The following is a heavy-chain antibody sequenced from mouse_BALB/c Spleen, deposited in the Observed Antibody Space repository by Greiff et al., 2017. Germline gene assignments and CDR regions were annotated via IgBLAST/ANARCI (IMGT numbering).Heavy chain of an antibody. CDR1: GFTFSNYW. J-gene: IGHJ3*01. Sequence: EVKVEESGGGLVQPGGSMKLSCVASGFTFSNYWMNWVRQSPEKGLEWVAEIRLKSNNYATHYAESVKGRFTISRDDSKSSVYLQMNNLRAEDTGIYYCTRRNYGNYWFAYWGQGTLVTVSA. V-gene: IGHV6-6*02. CDR3: TRRNYGNYWFAY. CDR2: IRLKSNNYAT. D-gene: IGHD2-1*01.